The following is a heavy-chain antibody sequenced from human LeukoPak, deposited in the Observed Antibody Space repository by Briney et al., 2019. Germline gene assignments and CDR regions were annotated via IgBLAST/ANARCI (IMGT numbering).Heavy chain of an antibody. CDR3: ARDRSSYDYYFDH. CDR2: ISYDGSNK. D-gene: IGHD5-12*01. V-gene: IGHV3-30-3*01. Sequence: GGSLRLSCAASGFTFSNYTMHWVRQAPGKGLEWVAVISYDGSNKYYADFVKGRFTISRDNSKNNLYLQMNSLRAEDTAVFYCARDRSSYDYYFDHWGQGTLVTVSS. CDR1: GFTFSNYT. J-gene: IGHJ4*02.